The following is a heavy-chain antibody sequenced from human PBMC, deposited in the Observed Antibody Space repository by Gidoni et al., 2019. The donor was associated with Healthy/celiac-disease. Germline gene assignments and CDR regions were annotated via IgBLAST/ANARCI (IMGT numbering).Heavy chain of an antibody. CDR3: AARGYSYGYGYYGMDV. D-gene: IGHD5-18*01. V-gene: IGHV3-23*01. CDR1: GFTFSSHA. J-gene: IGHJ6*02. Sequence: EVQLLESGGGLVQPGGSLILSCAASGFTFSSHAMSWVRQAPGKGLEWVSAISGSGGSTYYADSVKGRFTISRDNSKNTLYLQMNSLRAEDTAVYYCAARGYSYGYGYYGMDVWGQGTTVTVSS. CDR2: ISGSGGST.